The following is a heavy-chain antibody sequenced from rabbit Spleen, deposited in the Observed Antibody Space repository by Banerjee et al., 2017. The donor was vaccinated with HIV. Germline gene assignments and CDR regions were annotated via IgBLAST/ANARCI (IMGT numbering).Heavy chain of an antibody. J-gene: IGHJ6*01. V-gene: IGHV1S45*01. D-gene: IGHD7-1*01. CDR3: ARGSTAADYWYYGMDL. Sequence: QEQLEESGGDLVKPEGSLTLTCTASGFSFSSSYWICWVRQAPGKGLEWIACIYAGSSGSPYYATWAKGRFTISKTSSTTVTLQMTSLTAADTATYFCARGSTAADYWYYGMDLWGPGTLVTVS. CDR1: GFSFSSSYW. CDR2: IYAGSSGSP.